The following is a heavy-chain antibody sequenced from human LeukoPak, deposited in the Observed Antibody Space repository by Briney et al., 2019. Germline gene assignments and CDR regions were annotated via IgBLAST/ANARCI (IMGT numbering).Heavy chain of an antibody. D-gene: IGHD3-22*01. Sequence: PSDTLSLACTVSGGSMTTYVGSWIRQPPGKGLEWVGYIYYSGSTNYNPSLKSRVTISVDTSKNQFSLKLSSVTAADTAVYYCARGPYYYDSSSFDYWGQGTLVTVSS. CDR2: IYYSGST. V-gene: IGHV4-59*07. J-gene: IGHJ4*02. CDR3: ARGPYYYDSSSFDY. CDR1: GGSMTTYV.